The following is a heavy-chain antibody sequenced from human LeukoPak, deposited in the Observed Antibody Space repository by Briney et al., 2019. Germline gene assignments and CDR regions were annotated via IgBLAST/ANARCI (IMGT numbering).Heavy chain of an antibody. J-gene: IGHJ6*02. CDR3: ARRPPSYCSSTSCYSDYYGMGV. CDR2: IYPGDSDT. Sequence: GESLKISCKGSGYSFASYWIGWVRQMPGKGLEWMGIIYPGDSDTRYSPSFQGQVTISADKSISTAYLQWSSLKASDTAMYYCARRPPSYCSSTSCYSDYYGMGVWGQGTTVTVSS. D-gene: IGHD2-2*01. CDR1: GYSFASYW. V-gene: IGHV5-51*01.